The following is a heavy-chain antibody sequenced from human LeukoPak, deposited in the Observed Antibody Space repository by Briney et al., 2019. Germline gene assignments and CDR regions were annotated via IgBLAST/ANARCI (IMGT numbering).Heavy chain of an antibody. CDR2: MYTSGST. CDR3: ARDTGYYFGSGNYLYYFDY. V-gene: IGHV4-4*07. Sequence: SETLSLTCTVFGGSISSYYWSWIRQPAGKGLECIGRMYTSGSTNYNPSLKSRVTMSVDTSKNQFSLKLSSVTAADTAVYYCARDTGYYFGSGNYLYYFDYLCQGTLVTVSS. CDR1: GGSISSYY. D-gene: IGHD3-10*01. J-gene: IGHJ4*02.